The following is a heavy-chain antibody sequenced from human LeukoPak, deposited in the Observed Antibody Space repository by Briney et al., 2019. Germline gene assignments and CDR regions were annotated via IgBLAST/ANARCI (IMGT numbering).Heavy chain of an antibody. D-gene: IGHD3-22*01. CDR1: GGSISSSNW. CDR3: LTYYYDSSGYSFVDY. CDR2: IYHSGST. J-gene: IGHJ4*02. Sequence: SETLSLTCAVSGGSISSSNWWSWVRQPPGKGLEWIGEIYHSGSTNYNPSLKSRVTISVDKSKNQFSLKLSSVTAADTAVYYCLTYYYDSSGYSFVDYWGQGTLVTVSS. V-gene: IGHV4-4*02.